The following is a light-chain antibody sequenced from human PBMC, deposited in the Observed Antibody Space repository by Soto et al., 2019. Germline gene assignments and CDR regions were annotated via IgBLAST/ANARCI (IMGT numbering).Light chain of an antibody. J-gene: IGLJ1*01. CDR1: SSNIGAGYD. Sequence: QSALTQPPSVSGAPGQRVTISCTGSSSNIGAGYDVHWYQQLPGTAPKFLIYGNDNRPSGVPDRFSGSKSGTSACLAITGLQAEDEANYYCQSYGGSLSGYVFGTGTRSPS. CDR2: GND. V-gene: IGLV1-40*01. CDR3: QSYGGSLSGYV.